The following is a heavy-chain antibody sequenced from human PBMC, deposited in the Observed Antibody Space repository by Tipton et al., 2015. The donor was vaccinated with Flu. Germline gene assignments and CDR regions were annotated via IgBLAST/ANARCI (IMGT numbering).Heavy chain of an antibody. CDR1: GFPFSSYW. J-gene: IGHJ6*02. V-gene: IGHV3-7*01. CDR3: AREGNGWERDGLDV. CDR2: IKEDGGEM. Sequence: LSLTCAASGFPFSSYWMSWVRQAPGKGLEWVANIKEDGGEMHYVDSVKGRFTLSRDNAENSVYLQMNSLRVEDTAVYYCAREGNGWERDGLDVWGQGTTVTIS. D-gene: IGHD6-19*01.